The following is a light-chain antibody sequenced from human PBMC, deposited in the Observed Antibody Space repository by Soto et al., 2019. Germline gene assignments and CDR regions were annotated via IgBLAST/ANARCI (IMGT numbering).Light chain of an antibody. CDR3: CSYAGSSYYV. CDR2: EVS. V-gene: IGLV2-8*01. CDR1: STDVGGYNY. J-gene: IGLJ1*01. Sequence: QSVLTQPPSASGSAGQSVTISCTGTSTDVGGYNYVSWYQQHPGKAPKLMIYEVSKRPSGVPDRFSGSKSGNTASLTVSGLQAEDEAYYYCCSYAGSSYYVFGSGTKVTVL.